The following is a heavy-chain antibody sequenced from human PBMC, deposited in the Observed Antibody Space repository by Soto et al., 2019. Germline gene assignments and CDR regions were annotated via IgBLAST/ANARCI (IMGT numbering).Heavy chain of an antibody. CDR2: INHSGST. CDR1: GGSFSGYY. V-gene: IGHV4-34*01. CDR3: ARGRIAVAGKIIDY. Sequence: SETLSLTCAVYGGSFSGYYWSWIRQPPGKGLEWIGEINHSGSTNYNPSLKSRVTISVDTSKNQFSLKLSSVTAADTAVYYCARGRIAVAGKIIDYWGQGTLVTVSS. J-gene: IGHJ4*02. D-gene: IGHD6-19*01.